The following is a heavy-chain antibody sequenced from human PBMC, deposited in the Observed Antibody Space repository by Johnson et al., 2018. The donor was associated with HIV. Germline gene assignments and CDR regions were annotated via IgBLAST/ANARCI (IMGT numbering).Heavy chain of an antibody. CDR2: IAASGDST. V-gene: IGHV3-23*04. D-gene: IGHD3-9*01. J-gene: IGHJ3*02. CDR1: GFTFNTYV. CDR3: AIDYDVLTGTSRGRAFDI. Sequence: VQLVESGGGLVQRGGSLRLSCAASGFTFNTYVMNWVRQAPGKGLEWVSLIAASGDSTYYADSVMGRFAISRDNSKKTLYLQMNSLRPEDTAVYYCAIDYDVLTGTSRGRAFDIWGQGTMVTVSS.